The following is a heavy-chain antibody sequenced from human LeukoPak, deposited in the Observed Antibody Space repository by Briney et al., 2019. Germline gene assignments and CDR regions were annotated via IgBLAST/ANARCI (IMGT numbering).Heavy chain of an antibody. Sequence: PSETLSLTCTVSGGSIHTYYLSWIRLPPGKGLEWIGYVHYTGSTNYNPSLKSRVTISVDTSKNQFSLNLASVTAAGTAVYYRARKGGGGSTSWSNYYYYGMDVWGQGATVTVSS. CDR1: GGSIHTYY. D-gene: IGHD6-13*01. J-gene: IGHJ6*02. CDR3: ARKGGGGSTSWSNYYYYGMDV. V-gene: IGHV4-59*01. CDR2: VHYTGST.